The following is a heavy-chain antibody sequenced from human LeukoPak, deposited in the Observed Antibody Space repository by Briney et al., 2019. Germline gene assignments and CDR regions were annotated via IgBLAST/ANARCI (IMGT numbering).Heavy chain of an antibody. CDR2: INNDGSGT. CDR1: GLTFSSSW. CDR3: AKDYDSSGYYCYFDY. J-gene: IGHJ4*02. D-gene: IGHD3-22*01. V-gene: IGHV3-74*01. Sequence: GGSLRLSCAASGLTFSSSWMHWVRQAPGEGLVWVSRINNDGSGTNYADSVRGRFTISRDNAKNSLYLQMNSLRAEDTALYYCAKDYDSSGYYCYFDYWGQGTLVTVSS.